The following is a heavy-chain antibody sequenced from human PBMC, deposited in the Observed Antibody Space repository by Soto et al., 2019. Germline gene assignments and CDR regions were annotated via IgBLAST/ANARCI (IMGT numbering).Heavy chain of an antibody. CDR2: IIPIFGTA. V-gene: IGHV1-69*13. Sequence: ASVKVSCKASGGTFSSYAISWVLQAPGQGLEWMGWIIPIFGTANYAQKFQGRVTITADESTSTAYMELSSLRAEDTSVYYCASTGYCSGGSCYSPNDFDIWGQGTMVT. CDR3: ASTGYCSGGSCYSPNDFDI. D-gene: IGHD2-15*01. CDR1: GGTFSSYA. J-gene: IGHJ3*02.